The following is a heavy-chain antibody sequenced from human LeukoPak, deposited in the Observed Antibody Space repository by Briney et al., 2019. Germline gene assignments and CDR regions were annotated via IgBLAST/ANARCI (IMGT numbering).Heavy chain of an antibody. CDR1: GGSLISYY. V-gene: IGHV4-59*01. CDR2: IYYSVST. J-gene: IGHJ2*01. D-gene: IGHD4-11*01. CDR3: ERTSDSVNWYFDL. Sequence: SETLSLTCTVSGGSLISYYWTWIRRPPGKGREWIGYIYYSVSTNYNPSLKSRLTISVDTSKNQFSLKLSSVTAAETAVYYCERTSDSVNWYFDLWGRGTLVTVSS.